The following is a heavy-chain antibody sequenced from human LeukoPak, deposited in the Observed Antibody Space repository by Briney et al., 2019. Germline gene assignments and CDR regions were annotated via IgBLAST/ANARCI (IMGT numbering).Heavy chain of an antibody. CDR1: GGAVAGDH. J-gene: IGHJ2*01. V-gene: IGHV4-4*07. CDR2: TFPSGTI. Sequence: PSETLSLTCAVSGGAVAGDHWSWVRQPAGKRLEWMGRTFPSGTIQYNPSLQSRLTLSVDTSRNHFSLQLTSVTAADTAVYYCARENYYDSSGYYLYWYFDLWGRGTLVTVSS. D-gene: IGHD3-22*01. CDR3: ARENYYDSSGYYLYWYFDL.